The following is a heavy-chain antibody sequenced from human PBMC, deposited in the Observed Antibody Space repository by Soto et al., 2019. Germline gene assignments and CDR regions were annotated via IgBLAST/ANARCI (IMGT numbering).Heavy chain of an antibody. Sequence: ASVKVSCKASGGTFSSYAISWVRQAPGQGLEWMGGIIAIYGKANYAQKFQGRVTMTTDASTSTAYMELRSLRYDDTAVYYCARGLISRELYYYYGMDVWGQGTMVTVSS. CDR1: GGTFSSYA. CDR2: IIAIYGKA. CDR3: ARGLISRELYYYYGMDV. D-gene: IGHD1-7*01. V-gene: IGHV1-69*05. J-gene: IGHJ6*02.